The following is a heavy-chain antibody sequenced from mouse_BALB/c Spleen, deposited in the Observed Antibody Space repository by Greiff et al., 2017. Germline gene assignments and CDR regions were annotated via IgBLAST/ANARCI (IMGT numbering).Heavy chain of an antibody. CDR1: GFNIKDYY. V-gene: IGHV14-1*02. CDR2: IDPENGNT. D-gene: IGHD4-1*01. Sequence: VQLKESGAELVRPGALVKLSCKASGFNIKDYYMHWVKQRPEQGLEWIGWIDPENGNTIYDPKFQGKASITADTSSNTAYLQLSSLTSEDTAVYYCARPGTGYFDYWGQGTTLTVSS. CDR3: ARPGTGYFDY. J-gene: IGHJ2*01.